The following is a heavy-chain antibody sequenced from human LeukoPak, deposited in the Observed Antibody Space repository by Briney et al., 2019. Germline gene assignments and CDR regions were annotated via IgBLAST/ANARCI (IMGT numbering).Heavy chain of an antibody. D-gene: IGHD5-18*01. J-gene: IGHJ4*02. CDR1: GGSFSGYY. Sequence: PSETLSLSCAVYGGSFSGYYWSWLRQPPGKGLEWIGEINHSGSTNYNPSLTTRIPISVDTSKNQCSQKLRYVTAADTAVYYCASSYGYFDYWGQGTLVTVSS. CDR3: ASSYGYFDY. V-gene: IGHV4-34*01. CDR2: INHSGST.